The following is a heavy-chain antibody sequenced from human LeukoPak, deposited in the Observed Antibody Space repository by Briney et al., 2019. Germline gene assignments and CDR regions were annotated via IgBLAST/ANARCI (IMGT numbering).Heavy chain of an antibody. CDR2: INPNSGGT. CDR1: GYTFTGYY. V-gene: IGHV1-2*02. CDR3: ARDLGYCSSTSCYPDAEYFQH. J-gene: IGHJ1*01. D-gene: IGHD2-2*01. Sequence: ASVKVSCKASGYTFTGYYMHWVRQAPGQGLEWMGWINPNSGGTNYAQKFQGRVTMTRDTSISTAYMELSRLRSDDTAVYCCARDLGYCSSTSCYPDAEYFQHWGQGTLVTVSS.